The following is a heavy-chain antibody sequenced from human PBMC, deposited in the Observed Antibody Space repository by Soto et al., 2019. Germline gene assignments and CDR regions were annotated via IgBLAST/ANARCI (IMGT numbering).Heavy chain of an antibody. V-gene: IGHV4-31*03. CDR3: ARGDPYDSSGYYYEGLFYFDY. D-gene: IGHD3-22*01. CDR1: GGSISSGGYY. Sequence: PSETLSLTCTVSGGSISSGGYYWSWIRQHPGKGLEWIGYIYYSGSTYYNPSLKSRVTISVDTSKNQFSLKLCSVTAADTAVHYCARGDPYDSSGYYYEGLFYFDYWGQGTLVTVSS. CDR2: IYYSGST. J-gene: IGHJ4*02.